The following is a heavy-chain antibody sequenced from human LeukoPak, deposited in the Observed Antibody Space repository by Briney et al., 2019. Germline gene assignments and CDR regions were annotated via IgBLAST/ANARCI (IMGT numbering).Heavy chain of an antibody. D-gene: IGHD6-13*01. Sequence: GGSLRLSCAASGFTFSSYWMHWVRQAPGKGLVWVSRINSDGSSTSYADSVKGRFTIPRGNAKNTLYLQMNSLRPEDTAVYYCARGGPIAAAGVYFDYWGHGTLVTVSS. CDR2: INSDGSST. V-gene: IGHV3-74*01. J-gene: IGHJ4*01. CDR3: ARGGPIAAAGVYFDY. CDR1: GFTFSSYW.